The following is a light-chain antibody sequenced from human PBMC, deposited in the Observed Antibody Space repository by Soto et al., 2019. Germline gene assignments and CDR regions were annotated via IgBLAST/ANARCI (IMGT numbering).Light chain of an antibody. V-gene: IGLV2-14*01. CDR1: SSDVGGYNY. Sequence: QSALTQPASVSGSPGQSITISCTRTSSDVGGYNYVSWYQQHPGKAPKLMIYDVSNRPSGVSNRFSGSKSGNTASLTISGLQAGDEADYYCSSYTSSSIFFGTGTKVTVL. CDR2: DVS. J-gene: IGLJ1*01. CDR3: SSYTSSSIF.